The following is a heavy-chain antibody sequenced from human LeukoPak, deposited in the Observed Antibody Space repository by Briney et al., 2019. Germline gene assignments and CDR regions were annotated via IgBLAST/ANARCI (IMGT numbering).Heavy chain of an antibody. CDR1: GFTFSSYG. J-gene: IGHJ4*02. Sequence: PGRSLRLSCAASGFTFSSYGMHWVRQAPGKGLEWVAIIWYDGSNKYYADSVKGRFTISRDNSKNTLYLQMNSLRAEDTAVYYCAKDFSYYDSSGSGQDYWGQGTPVTVSS. D-gene: IGHD3-22*01. CDR3: AKDFSYYDSSGSGQDY. V-gene: IGHV3-33*06. CDR2: IWYDGSNK.